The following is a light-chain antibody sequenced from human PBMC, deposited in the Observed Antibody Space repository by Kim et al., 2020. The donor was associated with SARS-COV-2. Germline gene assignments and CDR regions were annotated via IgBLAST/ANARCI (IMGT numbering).Light chain of an antibody. Sequence: GQKVTIACSGSSSNIGNNYVSWYQQLPGTAPKLLIYDNNKRPSGIPDRFSGSKSGTSATLGITGLQTGDEADYYCGTWDSSLSAVVFGGGTKLTVL. CDR3: GTWDSSLSAVV. CDR2: DNN. J-gene: IGLJ2*01. V-gene: IGLV1-51*01. CDR1: SSNIGNNY.